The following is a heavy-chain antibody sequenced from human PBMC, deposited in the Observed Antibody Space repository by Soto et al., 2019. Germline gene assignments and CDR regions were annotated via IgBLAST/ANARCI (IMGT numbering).Heavy chain of an antibody. J-gene: IGHJ6*03. CDR2: IDWDDDK. CDR3: ARILRGLGYCSSTSCYYYYYMDV. D-gene: IGHD2-2*01. V-gene: IGHV2-70*11. CDR1: GFSLSTSGMC. Sequence: ESGPTLVNPTQTLTLTCTFSGFSLSTSGMCVSWIRQPPGKALEWLARIDWDDDKYYSTSLKTRLTISKDTSKNQVVLTMTNMDPVDTATYYCARILRGLGYCSSTSCYYYYYMDVWGKGTTVTVSS.